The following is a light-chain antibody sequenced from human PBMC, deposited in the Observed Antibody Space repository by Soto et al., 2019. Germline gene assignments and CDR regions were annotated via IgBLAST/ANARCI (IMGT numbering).Light chain of an antibody. J-gene: IGKJ4*01. CDR1: QSVSSN. V-gene: IGKV3-15*01. Sequence: EIVMTQSPATLSVSPGERTTLSFRASQSVSSNLAWYQQKPVQAPRLLIYGASTRATGIPARFSGSGSGPEFTLTISGLQSEAFAVYYCQQYNYWPLTFGGGTKVEIK. CDR3: QQYNYWPLT. CDR2: GAS.